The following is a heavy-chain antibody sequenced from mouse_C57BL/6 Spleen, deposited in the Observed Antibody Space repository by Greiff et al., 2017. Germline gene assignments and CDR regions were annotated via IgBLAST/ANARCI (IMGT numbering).Heavy chain of an antibody. CDR1: GYTFTSYT. V-gene: IGHV1-4*01. Sequence: VQLQQSGAELARPGASVKMSCKASGYTFTSYTMHWVKQRPGQGLEWIGYINPSSGYTKYNQKFKDKATLTADKSSSTAYMQLSSLTSEDSAVYYCARGAYYGSSYAAYWGQGTLVTVSA. D-gene: IGHD1-1*01. CDR2: INPSSGYT. J-gene: IGHJ3*01. CDR3: ARGAYYGSSYAAY.